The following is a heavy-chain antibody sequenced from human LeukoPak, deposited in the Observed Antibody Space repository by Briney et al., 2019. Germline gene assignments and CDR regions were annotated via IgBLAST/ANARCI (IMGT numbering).Heavy chain of an antibody. CDR1: GFTFSSYA. D-gene: IGHD4-11*01. CDR2: IVASGSST. J-gene: IGHJ4*02. V-gene: IGHV3-23*01. CDR3: ARRERGSTVTTLFYYFDY. Sequence: SGGSLRLSCAASGFTFSSYAMTWVRQAPGKGLEWISAIVASGSSTYYADSVKGRFTISRDNAKNSLYLQMNSLRAEDTAVYYCARRERGSTVTTLFYYFDYWGQGTLVTVSS.